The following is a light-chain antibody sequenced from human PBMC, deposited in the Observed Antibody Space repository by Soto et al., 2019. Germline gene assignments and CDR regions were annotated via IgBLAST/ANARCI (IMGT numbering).Light chain of an antibody. CDR1: QSVNSW. CDR3: QQDSSDST. Sequence: DIQMTQSPSTLSASVGDRVTITCRASQSVNSWLAWYQQKPGKAPKLLIYRASSLENGVPSRFGGSGSGTEFIFTISSLQPDDSATYYCQQDSSDSTFGQGTKVEIK. J-gene: IGKJ1*01. CDR2: RAS. V-gene: IGKV1-5*03.